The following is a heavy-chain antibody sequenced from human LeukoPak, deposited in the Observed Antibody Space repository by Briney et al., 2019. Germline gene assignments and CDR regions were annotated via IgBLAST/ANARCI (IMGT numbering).Heavy chain of an antibody. CDR2: ISGSGGGT. CDR3: ASMTTVTLDDAFDI. CDR1: GFTFSSYA. Sequence: GGSLRLSCAASGFTFSSYAMNWVRQAPGKGLEWVSGISGSGGGTDYADSVKGRFTISRDNSKNTLYLQMNSLRVEDTAVYYCASMTTVTLDDAFDIWGQGTMVTVSS. D-gene: IGHD4-17*01. J-gene: IGHJ3*02. V-gene: IGHV3-23*01.